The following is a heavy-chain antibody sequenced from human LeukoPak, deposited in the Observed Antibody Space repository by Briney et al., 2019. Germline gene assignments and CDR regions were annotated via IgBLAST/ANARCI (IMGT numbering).Heavy chain of an antibody. V-gene: IGHV4-39*01. Sequence: SETLSLTCTVSGGSISSSSYYWGWIRQPPGKGLEWIGSIYYSGSTYYNPSLKGRVTISVDTSKSQFSLKLSSVTAADTAVYYCARHVSGWYYFDYWGQGTLVTVSS. CDR1: GGSISSSSYY. J-gene: IGHJ4*02. D-gene: IGHD6-19*01. CDR3: ARHVSGWYYFDY. CDR2: IYYSGST.